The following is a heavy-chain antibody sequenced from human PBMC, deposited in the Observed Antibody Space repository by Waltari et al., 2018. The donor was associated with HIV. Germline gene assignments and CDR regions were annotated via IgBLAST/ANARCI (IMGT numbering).Heavy chain of an antibody. CDR2: IYHSGST. D-gene: IGHD1-26*01. CDR1: GYSISSGYY. CDR3: ASNPEAGLLNNWFDP. Sequence: QVQLQESGPGLVKPSETLSLTCTVSGYSISSGYYWGWNRQPPGKGLEWIGSIYHSGSTYYNPSLKSRVTISVDTSKNQFSLKLSSVTAADTAVYYCASNPEAGLLNNWFDPWGQGTLVTVSS. V-gene: IGHV4-38-2*02. J-gene: IGHJ5*02.